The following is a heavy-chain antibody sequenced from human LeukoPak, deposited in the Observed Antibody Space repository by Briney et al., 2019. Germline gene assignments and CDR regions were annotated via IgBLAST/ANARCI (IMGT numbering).Heavy chain of an antibody. CDR2: IYPGDSDT. CDR1: GYMFTSYW. V-gene: IGHV5-51*01. CDR3: ARSGGNYYSI. J-gene: IGHJ3*02. D-gene: IGHD1-26*01. Sequence: GESLKISCKGSGYMFTSYWIGWVRQMPGKGLEWMGIIYPGDSDTIYSPSFQGQVTISADKSTSTANLQWSSLKASDAAMYYCARSGGNYYSIWGQGTMVTVSS.